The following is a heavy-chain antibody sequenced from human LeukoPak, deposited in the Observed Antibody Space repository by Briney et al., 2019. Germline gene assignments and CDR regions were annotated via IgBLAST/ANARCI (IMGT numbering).Heavy chain of an antibody. CDR3: ARAGYSSGCLDY. D-gene: IGHD6-19*01. V-gene: IGHV3-21*01. J-gene: IGHJ4*02. Sequence: GGSLRLSCAASGFTFSSYSMNWVRQAPGKGLEWVSSISSSSSYIYYADSVKGRFTISRDNAKNSLYLQLSSLRAEGTAVYYCARAGYSSGCLDYWGQGTLVTVFS. CDR1: GFTFSSYS. CDR2: ISSSSSYI.